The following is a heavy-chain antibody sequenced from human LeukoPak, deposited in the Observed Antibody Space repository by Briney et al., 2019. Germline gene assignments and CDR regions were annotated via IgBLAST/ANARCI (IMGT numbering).Heavy chain of an antibody. CDR3: AKDRGWWTYFDY. V-gene: IGHV3-21*01. CDR2: ISSSSNYI. Sequence: GGSLRLSCAASGFTFSSYSMNWVRQAPGKGLEWVSSISSSSNYIYYADSAKGRFTISRDNAKNSMYLQMNSLRAEDTAVYYCAKDRGWWTYFDYWGQGTLVTVSS. D-gene: IGHD6-19*01. CDR1: GFTFSSYS. J-gene: IGHJ4*02.